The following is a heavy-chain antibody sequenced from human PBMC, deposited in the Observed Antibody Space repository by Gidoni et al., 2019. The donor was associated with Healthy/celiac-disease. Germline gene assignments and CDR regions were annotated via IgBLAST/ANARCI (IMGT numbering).Heavy chain of an antibody. V-gene: IGHV3-30*02. D-gene: IGHD4-17*01. CDR1: GFTFSSSG. CDR2: IRYDGSNK. Sequence: QVQLVESGGGVVQPGGSLRLSCAASGFTFSSSGMHWVRQAPGKGLEWVAFIRYDGSNKYYADSVKGRFTISRDNSKNTLYLQMNSLRAEDTAVYYCAKDLGAGYGDYGMDAFDIWGQGTMVTVSS. CDR3: AKDLGAGYGDYGMDAFDI. J-gene: IGHJ3*02.